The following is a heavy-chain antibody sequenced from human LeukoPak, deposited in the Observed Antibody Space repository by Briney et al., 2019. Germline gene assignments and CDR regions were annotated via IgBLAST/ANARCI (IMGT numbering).Heavy chain of an antibody. J-gene: IGHJ4*02. V-gene: IGHV4-39*01. CDR3: AGHLPYSNYCYY. CDR1: GGSISSSSYY. D-gene: IGHD4-11*01. CDR2: IYYSGST. Sequence: SETLSLTCTVSGGSISSSSYYWGWIRQPPGKGLEWIASIYYSGSTYYNPSLKSRVTVSVDTSKNQFSLKLSSVAAADTAVYYCAGHLPYSNYCYYWGQGTLVTVSS.